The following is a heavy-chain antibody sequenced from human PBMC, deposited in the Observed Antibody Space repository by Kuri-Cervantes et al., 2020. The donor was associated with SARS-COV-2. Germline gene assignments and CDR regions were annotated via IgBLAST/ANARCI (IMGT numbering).Heavy chain of an antibody. V-gene: IGHV1-24*01. CDR1: GYTLTELS. D-gene: IGHD2-2*02. CDR3: ARDISRHYCSSTSCYSDDDYYYGMDV. CDR2: FDPEDGET. J-gene: IGHJ6*02. Sequence: ASVKVSCKVSGYTLTELSMHWVRQAPGKGLEWMGGFDPEDGETIYAQKFQGRVTMTEDTSTDTAYMELSSLRSEDTAVYYCARDISRHYCSSTSCYSDDDYYYGMDVWGQGTTVTVSS.